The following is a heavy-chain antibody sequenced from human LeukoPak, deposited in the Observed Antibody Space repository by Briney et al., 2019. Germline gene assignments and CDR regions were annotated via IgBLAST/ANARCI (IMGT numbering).Heavy chain of an antibody. CDR1: GFTFSSYG. CDR2: IRYDGTNK. J-gene: IGHJ4*02. V-gene: IGHV3-30*02. Sequence: GGSLRLSCAASGFTFSSYGMHWVRQAPGKGLEWVAFIRYDGTNKYYADSVKGRFTISRDNSKNTLYLQMNSLRAEDTAVYYCAKENDIVVVYYFDYWGQGTLVTVSS. D-gene: IGHD2-2*01. CDR3: AKENDIVVVYYFDY.